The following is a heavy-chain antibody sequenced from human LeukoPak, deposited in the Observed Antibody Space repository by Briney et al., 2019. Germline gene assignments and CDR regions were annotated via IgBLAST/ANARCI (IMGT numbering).Heavy chain of an antibody. V-gene: IGHV3-15*01. CDR1: GFTFSNAW. Sequence: PGGSLRLSCAASGFTFSNAWMSWVRQAPGKGLEWVGRIKSKTDGGTTDYAAPVRGRFTISRDDSKNTLYLQMNSLKTEDTAVYYCTTDSQGYSYGRGVFDYWGQGTLVTVSS. CDR3: TTDSQGYSYGRGVFDY. D-gene: IGHD5-18*01. CDR2: IKSKTDGGTT. J-gene: IGHJ4*02.